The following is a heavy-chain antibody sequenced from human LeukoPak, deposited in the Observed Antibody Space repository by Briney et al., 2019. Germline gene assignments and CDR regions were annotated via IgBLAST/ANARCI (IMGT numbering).Heavy chain of an antibody. CDR2: ISSSSYI. D-gene: IGHD2-21*01. CDR1: GFTVSSNY. CDR3: ARDLWHIARYGHYMDV. Sequence: PGGSLRLSCAASGFTVSSNYMNWVRQAPGKGLEWVSFISSSSYIYYADSVKGRFTISRDNAKNSLYLQMNSLRAEDTAVYYCARDLWHIARYGHYMDVWGKGTTVTISS. J-gene: IGHJ6*03. V-gene: IGHV3-69-1*01.